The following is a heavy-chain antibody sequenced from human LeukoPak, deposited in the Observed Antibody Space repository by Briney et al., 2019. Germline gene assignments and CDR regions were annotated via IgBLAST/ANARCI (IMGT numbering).Heavy chain of an antibody. V-gene: IGHV3-7*01. CDR1: GFTFSSHW. D-gene: IGHD5-12*01. J-gene: IGHJ4*02. CDR3: ARDRGYTQDY. CDR2: IKQDGSEK. Sequence: PGGSLRLSCAASGFTFSSHWMSWVRQAPGKGLEWVANIKQDGSEKYYVDSVGGRFTISRDNAKNTLYLQMNSLRAEDTAVYYCARDRGYTQDYWGQGTLVTVSS.